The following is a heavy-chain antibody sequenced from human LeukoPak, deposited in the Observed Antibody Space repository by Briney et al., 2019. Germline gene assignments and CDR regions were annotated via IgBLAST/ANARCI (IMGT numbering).Heavy chain of an antibody. CDR1: GDSINNNY. V-gene: IGHV4-4*07. D-gene: IGHD3-22*01. J-gene: IGHJ2*01. CDR2: MYSNGNT. Sequence: SETLSLTCTVSGDSINNNYWNWIRQPAGKGLQWIGRMYSNGNTNYNPSLKSRVTMSLDTSKNQFSLKLTSATAADTALYYCARDQAGYYDRTGYFDLWGRGTLVTVSS. CDR3: ARDQAGYYDRTGYFDL.